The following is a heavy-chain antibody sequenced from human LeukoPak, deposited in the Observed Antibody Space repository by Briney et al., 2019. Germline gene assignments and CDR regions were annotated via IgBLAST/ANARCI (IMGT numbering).Heavy chain of an antibody. CDR1: GLTFSSYG. Sequence: GGSLRLSCAASGLTFSSYGMHWVRQAPGKGLEWVTFIRYDGSNKYYADSVKGRFTISRDNSKNTLYLQMNSLRAEDTAVYYCARDDGSGSYLPFDYWGQGTLVTVSS. J-gene: IGHJ4*02. CDR2: IRYDGSNK. CDR3: ARDDGSGSYLPFDY. V-gene: IGHV3-30*02. D-gene: IGHD3-10*01.